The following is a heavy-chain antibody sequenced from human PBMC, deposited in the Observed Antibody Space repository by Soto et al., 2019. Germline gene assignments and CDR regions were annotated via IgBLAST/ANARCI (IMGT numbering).Heavy chain of an antibody. J-gene: IGHJ6*03. CDR2: ISSSSSTI. D-gene: IGHD4-17*01. V-gene: IGHV3-48*01. Sequence: GGSLRLSCAASGFTFNRNSMNWVRQAPGKGLEWVSYISSSSSTIYYADSVKGRFTISRDNAKNSLYLQMNSLRAEDTAVYYCARYPNTVNDYYYYMDVWGKGTTVTVSS. CDR1: GFTFNRNS. CDR3: ARYPNTVNDYYYYMDV.